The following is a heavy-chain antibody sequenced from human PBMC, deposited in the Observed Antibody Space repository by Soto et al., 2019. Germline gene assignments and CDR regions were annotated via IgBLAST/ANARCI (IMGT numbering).Heavy chain of an antibody. CDR2: IYYSGST. V-gene: IGHV4-59*01. CDR1: GGSISSYY. D-gene: IGHD1-20*01. Sequence: SETLSLTCTVSGGSISSYYWSWIRQPPGKGLEWIGYIYYSGSTNYNPSLKSRVTISVDTSKNQFSLKLSSVTAADTAVYYCARTGITGTPFDYWGQGTLVTVSS. CDR3: ARTGITGTPFDY. J-gene: IGHJ4*02.